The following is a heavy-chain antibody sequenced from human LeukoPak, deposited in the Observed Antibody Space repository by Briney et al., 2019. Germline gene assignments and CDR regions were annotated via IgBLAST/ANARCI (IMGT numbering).Heavy chain of an antibody. CDR3: ARVSSRWLPNAFDI. J-gene: IGHJ3*02. Sequence: PSETLSLTCAVYGGSFSGYYWSWIRQPPGKGLEWIGEINHSGSTNYNPSLKRRVTISVDTSKNQFSLKLSSVTAADTAVYYCARVSSRWLPNAFDIWGQGTMVTVSS. V-gene: IGHV4-34*01. CDR1: GGSFSGYY. CDR2: INHSGST. D-gene: IGHD2-15*01.